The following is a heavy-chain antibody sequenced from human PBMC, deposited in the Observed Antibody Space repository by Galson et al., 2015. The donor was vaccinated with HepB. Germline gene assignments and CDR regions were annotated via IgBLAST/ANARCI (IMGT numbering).Heavy chain of an antibody. CDR3: ARVRDCGGDCYHYYYHGMDV. D-gene: IGHD2-21*02. J-gene: IGHJ6*02. CDR2: IIPIFGTA. Sequence: SVKVSCKASGGTFSSYAISWVRQAPGQGLEWMGGIIPIFGTANYAQKFQGRVTITADESTSTAYMELSSLRSEDTAVYYCARVRDCGGDCYHYYYHGMDVWGQGTTVTVSS. V-gene: IGHV1-69*13. CDR1: GGTFSSYA.